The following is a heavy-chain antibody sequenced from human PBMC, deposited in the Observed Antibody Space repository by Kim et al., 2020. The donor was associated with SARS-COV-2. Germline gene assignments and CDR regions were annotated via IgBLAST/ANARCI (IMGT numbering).Heavy chain of an antibody. V-gene: IGHV4-39*07. CDR3: AREISRTIFGVVSYYYGMDV. D-gene: IGHD3-3*01. Sequence: SETLSLTCTVSGGSISSSSYYWGWIRQPPGKGLEWIGSIYYSGSTYYNPSLKSRVTISVDTSKNQFSLKLSSVTAADTAVYYCAREISRTIFGVVSYYYGMDVWGQGTTVTVSS. J-gene: IGHJ6*02. CDR1: GGSISSSSYY. CDR2: IYYSGST.